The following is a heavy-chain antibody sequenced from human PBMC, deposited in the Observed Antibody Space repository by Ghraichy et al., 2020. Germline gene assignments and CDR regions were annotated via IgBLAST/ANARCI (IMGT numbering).Heavy chain of an antibody. CDR1: GFTFSSYA. CDR3: AKDGGVYYDSSGYGY. CDR2: ISGSGGST. Sequence: GESLNISCAASGFTFSSYAMSWVRQAPGKGLEWVSAISGSGGSTYYADSVKGRFTISRDNSKNTLYLQMNSLRAEDTAVYYCAKDGGVYYDSSGYGYWGQGTLVTVSS. D-gene: IGHD3-22*01. V-gene: IGHV3-23*01. J-gene: IGHJ4*02.